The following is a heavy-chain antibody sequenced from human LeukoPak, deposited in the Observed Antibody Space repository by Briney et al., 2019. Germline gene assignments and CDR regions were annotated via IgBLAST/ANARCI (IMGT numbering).Heavy chain of an antibody. CDR1: GFSFSSYG. CDR2: MSFDGSNI. CDR3: AKAVGGSGSYYSPFDY. D-gene: IGHD3-10*01. J-gene: IGHJ4*02. V-gene: IGHV3-30*18. Sequence: GRSLRLSCAASGFSFSSYGMHWVRQTPGKGLEWVAVMSFDGSNIYYGDSVKGRFTISRDNSKNTLYLQMNSLRAEDTAVYYCAKAVGGSGSYYSPFDYWGQGTLVTVSS.